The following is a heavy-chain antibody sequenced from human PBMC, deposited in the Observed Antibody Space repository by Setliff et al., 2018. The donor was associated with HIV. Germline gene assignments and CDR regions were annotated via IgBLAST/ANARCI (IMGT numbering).Heavy chain of an antibody. CDR1: GASITTDTYY. D-gene: IGHD6-19*01. V-gene: IGHV4-39*01. CDR2: IYHRGST. Sequence: PSETLSLTCTVSGASITTDTYYWAWIRQPPGKGLEWIGSIYHRGSTHHNPSLKSRVTFSVDTSKNQFSLKLSSVTAADTAVYYCARLRPSVADRSYFDHWGQGTTVTVSS. J-gene: IGHJ4*03. CDR3: ARLRPSVADRSYFDH.